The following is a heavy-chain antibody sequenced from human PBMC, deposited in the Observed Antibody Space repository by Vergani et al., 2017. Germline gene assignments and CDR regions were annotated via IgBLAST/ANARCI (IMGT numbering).Heavy chain of an antibody. CDR2: IIPFFGTP. J-gene: IGHJ6*02. D-gene: IGHD6-13*01. V-gene: IGHV1-69*01. Sequence: QVQLVQSGAAVRKPGSSVRVSCKASGGTFNSHTITWVRQAPGQGLEYMGGIIPFFGTPDYAQKFLGRVSITADESTTTAYMELSSLRSEDTAVYYCATGQQRMDVWGQGTTVTVSS. CDR1: GGTFNSHT. CDR3: ATGQQRMDV.